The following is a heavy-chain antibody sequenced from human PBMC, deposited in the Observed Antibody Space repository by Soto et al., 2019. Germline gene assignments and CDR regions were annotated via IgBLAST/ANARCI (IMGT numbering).Heavy chain of an antibody. CDR1: GFRFSDHS. CDR3: ARLPKGSTVTS. J-gene: IGHJ4*02. Sequence: EVQLVESGGGSVHPGGSVRLACAASGFRFSDHSMNWVRQAPGKGLERVSYITSSGDSIYYADSVKGRFTVSRDNAKNSLFLQMNGLRDEDTAVYYCARLPKGSTVTSWGQGTLVTVSS. V-gene: IGHV3-48*02. D-gene: IGHD4-17*01. CDR2: ITSSGDSI.